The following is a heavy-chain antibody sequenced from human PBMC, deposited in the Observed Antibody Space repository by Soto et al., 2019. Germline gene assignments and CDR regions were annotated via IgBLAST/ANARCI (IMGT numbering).Heavy chain of an antibody. CDR2: IYYSGST. CDR1: GGSISSGGYY. CDR3: ARDISPSITMVRGVSWFDP. J-gene: IGHJ5*02. V-gene: IGHV4-31*03. Sequence: NPSETLSLTCTVSGGSISSGGYYWSWIRQHPGKGLEWIGYIYYSGSTYYNPSLKSRVTISVDTSKNQFSLKLSSVTAADTAVYYCARDISPSITMVRGVSWFDPWGQGTLVTVSS. D-gene: IGHD3-10*01.